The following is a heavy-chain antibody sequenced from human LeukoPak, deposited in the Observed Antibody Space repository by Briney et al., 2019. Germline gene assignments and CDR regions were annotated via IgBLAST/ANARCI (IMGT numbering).Heavy chain of an antibody. Sequence: SVKVSCKASGGTFSSYAVSWVRLTPGQGLEWLGGIIPVFGTTTYAQKFQAKVTMTADKSTNTAYLEISSLTSDDTAVYYCARADSSGYYRLFDYWGQGTLVTVSS. CDR2: IIPVFGTT. J-gene: IGHJ4*02. V-gene: IGHV1-69*06. CDR1: GGTFSSYA. CDR3: ARADSSGYYRLFDY. D-gene: IGHD3-22*01.